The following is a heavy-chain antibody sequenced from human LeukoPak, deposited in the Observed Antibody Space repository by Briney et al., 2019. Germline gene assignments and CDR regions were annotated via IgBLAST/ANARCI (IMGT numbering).Heavy chain of an antibody. D-gene: IGHD3-9*01. CDR2: ISGSGGST. Sequence: GGSLRLSCAASGFTFSSYAMSWVRQAPGKGLELVSAISGSGGSTYYADSVKGRFTISRDNSKNTLYLQMNSLRAEDTGVYYCAKLGRYFDWSQFDYWGQGTLVTVSS. CDR1: GFTFSSYA. CDR3: AKLGRYFDWSQFDY. V-gene: IGHV3-23*01. J-gene: IGHJ4*02.